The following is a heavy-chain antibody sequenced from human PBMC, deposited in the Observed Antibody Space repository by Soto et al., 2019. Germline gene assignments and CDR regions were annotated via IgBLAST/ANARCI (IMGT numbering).Heavy chain of an antibody. V-gene: IGHV1-69*01. CDR1: GGTFSSYA. J-gene: IGHJ6*02. D-gene: IGHD1-1*01. Sequence: QVQLVQSGAEVKKPGSSVKVSCKASGGTFSSYAISWVRQAPGQGLEWMGGIIPIFGTANYAQKFQGRVTITADEYTSTAYMVLSSLRSEDTAVYYCGGGTVRSQYYYYYYGMDVWGQGTTVTVSS. CDR3: GGGTVRSQYYYYYYGMDV. CDR2: IIPIFGTA.